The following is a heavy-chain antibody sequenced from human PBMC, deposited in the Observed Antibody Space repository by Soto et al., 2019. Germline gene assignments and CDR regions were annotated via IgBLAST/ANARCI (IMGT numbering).Heavy chain of an antibody. Sequence: EVQLLESGGGLVQPGGSLRLSCAASGFTFSSYAMSWVRQAPGKGLEWVSAISGSGGSTYYADSVKGRFTISRDNSKNTLYLQMNSLRAEDPAVYYCAKVRCSGGSCCDSEHSRGQNYFDYWGQGTLVTVSS. J-gene: IGHJ4*02. V-gene: IGHV3-23*01. CDR1: GFTFSSYA. CDR3: AKVRCSGGSCCDSEHSRGQNYFDY. D-gene: IGHD2-15*01. CDR2: ISGSGGST.